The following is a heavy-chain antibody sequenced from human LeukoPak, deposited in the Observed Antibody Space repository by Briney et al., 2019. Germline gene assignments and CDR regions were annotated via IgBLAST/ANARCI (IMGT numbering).Heavy chain of an antibody. CDR1: GYTFTSYA. CDR3: ARDFGGYSSGYATITSNYFDY. Sequence: GASVKVSCKASGYTFTSYAMHWVRQAPGQRLEWMGWINAGNGNTKYSQEFQGRVTITRDTSASTAYMELSSLRSEDMAVYYCARDFGGYSSGYATITSNYFDYWGQGTLVTVSS. CDR2: INAGNGNT. V-gene: IGHV1-3*03. J-gene: IGHJ4*02. D-gene: IGHD3-22*01.